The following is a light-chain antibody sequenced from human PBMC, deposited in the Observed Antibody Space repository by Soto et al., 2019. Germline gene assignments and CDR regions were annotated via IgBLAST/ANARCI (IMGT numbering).Light chain of an antibody. Sequence: IVLTQSPGTLSLSQGERATLSCRASQSLTSSYLAWYQQKPGQAPRLLIYGASTRATGIPARFSGSGSGTDFTLTISRLEPEDFAVYYCQQYGSSPITFGQGTRLEIK. V-gene: IGKV3-20*01. CDR1: QSLTSSY. J-gene: IGKJ5*01. CDR3: QQYGSSPIT. CDR2: GAS.